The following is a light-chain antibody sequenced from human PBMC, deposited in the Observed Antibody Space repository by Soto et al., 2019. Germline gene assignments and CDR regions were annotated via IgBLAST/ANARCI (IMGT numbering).Light chain of an antibody. Sequence: DIQMTQSPSTLSASIGDRVTITCLASESINDWLAWYQQKAGGPPKLLIYHASSLQGGVPDRFSGSGSGTDFTLTISSLQPDDFATYYCQQYSTYTPRTFGQGTKVDIK. J-gene: IGKJ1*01. CDR1: ESINDW. CDR3: QQYSTYTPRT. V-gene: IGKV1-5*01. CDR2: HAS.